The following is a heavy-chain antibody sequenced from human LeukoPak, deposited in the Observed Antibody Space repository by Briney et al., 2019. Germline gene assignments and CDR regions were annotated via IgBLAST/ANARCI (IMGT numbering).Heavy chain of an antibody. D-gene: IGHD3-22*01. CDR1: GFTFSSYA. V-gene: IGHV3-23*01. J-gene: IGHJ4*02. CDR3: AKVPSYYYDSSGYRRENYFDY. Sequence: PGGSLRLSCAASGFTFSSYAMSWVRQAPGKGLEWVSAISGSGGSTYYADSVKGRFTISRDNSKNTLYLQMNSLRAEDTAVYYCAKVPSYYYDSSGYRRENYFDYWGQGTLVTVSS. CDR2: ISGSGGST.